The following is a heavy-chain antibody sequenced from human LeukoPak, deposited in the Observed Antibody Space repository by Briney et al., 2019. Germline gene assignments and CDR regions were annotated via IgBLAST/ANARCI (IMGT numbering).Heavy chain of an antibody. J-gene: IGHJ5*02. CDR1: GGSISSYY. Sequence: KPSETLSLTCTVSGGSISSYYWIWLRQPPGKGLERVGYIYYSGSTNYNPSLNSRIPISVDTAKNQFSLKPSSVTAADTAVYYCARGRSDSSVIPIDPWGQGTLVTVSS. V-gene: IGHV4-59*01. D-gene: IGHD3-22*01. CDR2: IYYSGST. CDR3: ARGRSDSSVIPIDP.